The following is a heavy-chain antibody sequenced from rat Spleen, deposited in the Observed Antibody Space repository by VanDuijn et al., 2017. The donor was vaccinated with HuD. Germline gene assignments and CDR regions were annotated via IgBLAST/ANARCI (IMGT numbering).Heavy chain of an antibody. Sequence: EVQLVESGGGLVQPGRSLKLSCAASGFTFSNYGMAWVRQAPTKGLEWVATINYDGSGTYYRDYVKGRFTISRDNAKSTLYLQMDSLRSEDTATYYCAREGTYYGDYFDYWGQGVMVTVSS. J-gene: IGHJ2*01. CDR1: GFTFSNYG. D-gene: IGHD1-9*01. CDR3: AREGTYYGDYFDY. V-gene: IGHV5-29*01. CDR2: INYDGSGT.